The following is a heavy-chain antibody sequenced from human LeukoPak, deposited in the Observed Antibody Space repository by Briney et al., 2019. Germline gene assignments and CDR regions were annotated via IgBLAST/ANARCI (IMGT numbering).Heavy chain of an antibody. V-gene: IGHV1-69*05. J-gene: IGHJ4*02. CDR1: GGTFTSYA. D-gene: IGHD1-26*01. CDR2: IIPIFGTA. Sequence: ASVKVPCKASGGTFTSYAISWVRQAPGQGLEWMGGIIPIFGTANYAQKFQGRVTITTDESTSTAYMELSSLRSEDTAVYYCARGARVGLKEFNYWGQGTLVTVSS. CDR3: ARGARVGLKEFNY.